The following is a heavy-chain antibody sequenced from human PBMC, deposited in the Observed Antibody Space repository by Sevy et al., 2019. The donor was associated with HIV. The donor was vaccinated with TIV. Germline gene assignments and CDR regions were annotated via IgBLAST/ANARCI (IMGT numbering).Heavy chain of an antibody. J-gene: IGHJ4*02. CDR3: ARSDESAEYGFDY. D-gene: IGHD4-17*01. Sequence: ASVKVSCKASGYTFTDYYIQWFRQAPGQGLEWMGWINPNTGVTKYAGRFQGRVTMTTRTPITTAYLDLSRLRSDDTAFYFCARSDESAEYGFDYWGQGTLVTVSS. CDR2: INPNTGVT. CDR1: GYTFTDYY. V-gene: IGHV1-2*02.